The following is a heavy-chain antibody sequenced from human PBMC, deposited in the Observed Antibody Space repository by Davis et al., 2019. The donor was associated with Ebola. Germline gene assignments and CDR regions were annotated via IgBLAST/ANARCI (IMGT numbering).Heavy chain of an antibody. CDR3: ARKTVADY. CDR2: ISSYGGST. V-gene: IGHV3-66*02. J-gene: IGHJ4*02. Sequence: ETLSLTCAVYGGSFSGYYWSWVRQAPGKGLAWVSSISSYGGSTYYADSAKGRFTISRDNSKNTLYLQMNSLRAEDTAVYYCARKTVADYWGQGTLVTVSS. D-gene: IGHD6-19*01. CDR1: GGSFSGYY.